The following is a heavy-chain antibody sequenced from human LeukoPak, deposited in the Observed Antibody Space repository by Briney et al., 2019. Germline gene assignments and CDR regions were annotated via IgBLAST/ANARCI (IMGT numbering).Heavy chain of an antibody. Sequence: PGGSLRLSCAASGFTVSSNYMSWVRQAPGKGLEWVSVIYSGGSTYYADSVKGRFTISRDNSKNTLYLQMNSLRAEDTAVYYCTVHNTGKIDCWGQGTLVTVSS. V-gene: IGHV3-66*02. CDR3: TVHNTGKIDC. J-gene: IGHJ4*02. D-gene: IGHD1-26*01. CDR1: GFTVSSNY. CDR2: IYSGGST.